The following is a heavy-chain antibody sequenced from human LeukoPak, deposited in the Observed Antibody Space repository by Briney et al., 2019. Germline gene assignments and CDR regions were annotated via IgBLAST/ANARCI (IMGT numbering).Heavy chain of an antibody. CDR2: INPNSGGT. CDR1: GYTFTSYY. Sequence: GASVKVSCKASGYTFTSYYMHWVRQAPGQGLEWMGWINPNSGGTNYAQKFQGRVTMTRDTSISTAYMELSRLRSDDTAVYYCARELIAVAGTNLVYWGQGTLVTVSS. J-gene: IGHJ4*02. V-gene: IGHV1-2*02. D-gene: IGHD6-19*01. CDR3: ARELIAVAGTNLVY.